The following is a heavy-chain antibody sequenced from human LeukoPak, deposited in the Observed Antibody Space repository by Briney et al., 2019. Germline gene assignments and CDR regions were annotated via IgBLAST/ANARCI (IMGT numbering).Heavy chain of an antibody. CDR3: ARHAPNYYDSSGYYYVYFDY. CDR1: GGSISSSSYY. D-gene: IGHD3-22*01. CDR2: IYYSGST. J-gene: IGHJ4*02. V-gene: IGHV4-39*01. Sequence: SETLSLTCTVSGGSISSSSYYWCWIRQPPGKGLEWIGSIYYSGSTYYNPSLKSRVTISVDTSKNQFSLKLSSVTAADTAVYYCARHAPNYYDSSGYYYVYFDYWGQGTLVTVSS.